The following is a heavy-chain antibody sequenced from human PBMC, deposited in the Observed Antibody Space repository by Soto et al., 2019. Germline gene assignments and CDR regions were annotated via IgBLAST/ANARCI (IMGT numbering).Heavy chain of an antibody. D-gene: IGHD3-10*01. J-gene: IGHJ5*02. CDR1: GFTFSSYA. CDR3: ARDLGGYRRVEQWFGEFWFDP. Sequence: AGGSLRLSCAASGFTFSSYAMHWVRQAPGKGLEWVAVISYDGSNKYYADSVKGRFTISRDNSKNTLYLQMNSLRAEDTAVYYCARDLGGYRRVEQWFGEFWFDPWGQGTLVTVSS. V-gene: IGHV3-30-3*01. CDR2: ISYDGSNK.